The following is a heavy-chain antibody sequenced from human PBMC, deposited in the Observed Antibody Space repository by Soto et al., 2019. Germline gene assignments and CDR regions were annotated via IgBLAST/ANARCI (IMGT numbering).Heavy chain of an antibody. J-gene: IGHJ4*02. CDR3: TRGEFLGWLEIDY. Sequence: EVELVESGGGLVQPGGSLRLSCAASGFTFTRYWMTWVRQAPGKGLEWVANIKPDGSEKYYVDSVKGRFTVSRDNAKNSLYLQMISLRAEDTAVYYCTRGEFLGWLEIDYWGQGTLVTVSS. D-gene: IGHD3-3*01. CDR1: GFTFTRYW. CDR2: IKPDGSEK. V-gene: IGHV3-7*05.